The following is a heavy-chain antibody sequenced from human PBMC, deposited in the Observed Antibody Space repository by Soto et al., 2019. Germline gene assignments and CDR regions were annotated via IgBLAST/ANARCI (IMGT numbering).Heavy chain of an antibody. CDR1: GFTFSMYW. D-gene: IGHD3-10*02. V-gene: IGHV3-74*01. Sequence: QPGGSLRLSCAASGFTFSMYWMHWVRQVPGKGPEWVSRINDDGISTNYADSVKGRFTISRDNAKNTLYLQMNALRVEDTGVYYCTRGPRPTSTCTGAFWGQGTLVTVSS. CDR3: TRGPRPTSTCTGAF. CDR2: INDDGIST. J-gene: IGHJ4*02.